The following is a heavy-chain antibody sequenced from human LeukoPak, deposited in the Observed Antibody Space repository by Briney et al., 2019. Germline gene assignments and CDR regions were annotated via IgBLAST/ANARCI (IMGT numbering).Heavy chain of an antibody. Sequence: GGSLRLSCAASGFTFSDYYMSWIRQAPGKGLEWVSYISSSSSTIYYADSVKGRFTISRDNAKNSLSLQMNSLRAEDTAVYYCARDRIVVVTATFDSWGQGTLVTVSS. D-gene: IGHD2-21*02. CDR1: GFTFSDYY. CDR2: ISSSSSTI. J-gene: IGHJ4*02. V-gene: IGHV3-11*04. CDR3: ARDRIVVVTATFDS.